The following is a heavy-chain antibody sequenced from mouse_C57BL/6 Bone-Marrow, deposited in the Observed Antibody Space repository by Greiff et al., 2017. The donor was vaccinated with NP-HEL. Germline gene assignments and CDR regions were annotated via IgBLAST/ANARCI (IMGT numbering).Heavy chain of an antibody. D-gene: IGHD1-1*01. CDR1: GYAFSSSW. CDR2: LYPGDGDT. J-gene: IGHJ2*01. V-gene: IGHV1-82*01. Sequence: QVQLKESGPELVKPGASVKISCKASGYAFSSSWMNWVKQRPGKGLEWIGRLYPGDGDTNYNGKFKGKATLTADKSSSTAYMQLSSLTSEDAAVYFCARRRYITTVVAVDYWGQGTTLTVSS. CDR3: ARRRYITTVVAVDY.